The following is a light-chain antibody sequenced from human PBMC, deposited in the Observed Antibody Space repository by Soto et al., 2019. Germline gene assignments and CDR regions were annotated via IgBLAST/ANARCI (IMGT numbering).Light chain of an antibody. CDR1: RSNIGNND. V-gene: IGLV1-51*01. Sequence: QYVRTQPPSVSAGPGQKATISWSGNRSNIGNNDRSCYQDLPRPHPKLLLYDNNQRPSAIPNRFSASKSGTSATLVITGLQTGDEADYHCGTWDSSLNVGPWVFGGGTKVTV. CDR2: DNN. CDR3: GTWDSSLNVGPWV. J-gene: IGLJ3*02.